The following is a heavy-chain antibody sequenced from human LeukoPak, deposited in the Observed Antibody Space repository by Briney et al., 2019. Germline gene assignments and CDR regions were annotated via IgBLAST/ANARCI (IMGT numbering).Heavy chain of an antibody. Sequence: PSETLSLTCTVSGGSISSYYWSWIRQPAGKGLEWIGRIYTSGTTHYNPSLKSRVTMSVDTSKNQFSLKLISVTAADTAVYYCARLSTVTTSFDYWGQGTLVTVSS. D-gene: IGHD4-17*01. J-gene: IGHJ4*02. CDR2: IYTSGTT. CDR3: ARLSTVTTSFDY. CDR1: GGSISSYY. V-gene: IGHV4-4*07.